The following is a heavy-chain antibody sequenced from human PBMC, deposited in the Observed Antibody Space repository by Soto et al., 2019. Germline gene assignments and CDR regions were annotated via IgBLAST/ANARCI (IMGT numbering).Heavy chain of an antibody. D-gene: IGHD4-17*01. J-gene: IGHJ4*02. CDR1: GFTFSSYD. CDR3: AREASYGGNSHFDY. CDR2: IGTAGDT. Sequence: EVQLVESGGGLVQPGGSLRLSCAASGFTFSSYDMHWVRQATGKGLEWVSAIGTAGDTYYPGSVKGRFTISRENAKNSLYLQMNSLRAGDTAVYYCAREASYGGNSHFDYWGQGTLVTVSS. V-gene: IGHV3-13*01.